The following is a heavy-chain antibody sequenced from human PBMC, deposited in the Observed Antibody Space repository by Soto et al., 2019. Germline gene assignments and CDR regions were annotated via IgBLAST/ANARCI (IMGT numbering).Heavy chain of an antibody. CDR2: IHITTDRT. Sequence: ASVKVSCKASGYTFSDYFIHWVRQAPGQGLEWMGIIHITTDRTTYKENFQGRVGFTRDMSTSTVYMEMTSLTSEDTAVYFCARDGGSSGRSYFDLWG. V-gene: IGHV1-46*01. CDR3: ARDGGSSGRSYFDL. J-gene: IGHJ4*01. CDR1: GYTFSDYF. D-gene: IGHD6-19*01.